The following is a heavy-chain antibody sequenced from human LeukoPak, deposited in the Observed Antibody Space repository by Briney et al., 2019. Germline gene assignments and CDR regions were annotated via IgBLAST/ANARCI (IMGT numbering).Heavy chain of an antibody. Sequence: PSETLSLTCAVSGGSISSGTNFWVWIRQPPGKGLEWIGSMYYSGSTYYNPSLKSRVTISVDTSKNQFSLKLSSVTAADTAVYFCARQAIGARSFDYWGQGTLDYWGQGTLVTVSS. V-gene: IGHV4-39*01. CDR1: GGSISSGTNF. CDR3: ARQAIGARSFDYWGQGTLDY. J-gene: IGHJ4*02. CDR2: MYYSGST. D-gene: IGHD6-6*01.